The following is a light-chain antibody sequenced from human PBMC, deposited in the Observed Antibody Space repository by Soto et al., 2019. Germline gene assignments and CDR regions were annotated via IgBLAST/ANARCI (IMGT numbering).Light chain of an antibody. J-gene: IGLJ1*01. CDR3: VLYMGSGPRV. CDR2: STN. Sequence: QTVVTQEPSFSVSPGGTVTLTCGLSSGSVSTSYYPSWYQQTPGQAPRTLIYSTNTRSSGVPDRFSGSILGNKAALTITGAQADDESDYYCVLYMGSGPRVFGTGTKVTVL. CDR1: SGSVSTSYY. V-gene: IGLV8-61*01.